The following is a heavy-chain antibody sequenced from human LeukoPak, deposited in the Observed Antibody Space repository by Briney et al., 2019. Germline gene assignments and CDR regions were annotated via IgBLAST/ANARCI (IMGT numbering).Heavy chain of an antibody. D-gene: IGHD4-17*01. CDR1: GFTFRSYA. V-gene: IGHV3-23*01. CDR2: ISDSGDGT. J-gene: IGHJ4*02. CDR3: AGLKYGDYYFDY. Sequence: PGGSLRLSCAGSGFTFRSYAMSWVRQSPVKGLEWVSAISDSGDGTYYADSVKARFTISRDNSKNTLYLQMNSLRAEDTAVYYCAGLKYGDYYFDYWGQGTLVTVSS.